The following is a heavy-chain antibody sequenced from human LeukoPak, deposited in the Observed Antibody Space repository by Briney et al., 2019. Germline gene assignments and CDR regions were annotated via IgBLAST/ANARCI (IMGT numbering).Heavy chain of an antibody. CDR1: GYTFTSYG. D-gene: IGHD4-17*01. CDR3: ARDGREPYGLDAFDI. V-gene: IGHV1-18*01. J-gene: IGHJ3*02. Sequence: GASVKVSCKASGYTFTSYGISWVRQAPGQGLEWMGWISAYNGNTNYAQRLQGRVTMTTDTSTSTAYMELRSLRSDDTAVYYCARDGREPYGLDAFDIWGQGTMVTVSS. CDR2: ISAYNGNT.